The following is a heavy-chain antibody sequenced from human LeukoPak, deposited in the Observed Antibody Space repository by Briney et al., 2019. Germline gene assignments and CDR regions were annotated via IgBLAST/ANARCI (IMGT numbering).Heavy chain of an antibody. CDR1: GFTFRKYG. Sequence: GGSLRLSCAASGFTFRKYGMHWVRQAPGKGLEWVAVMWNDGITGKYADSVRGRFSVSRDNSKNTMYLQMDSLRADDTSVYYCARDGSGWSSDYWGQGTLVTVSS. V-gene: IGHV3-33*01. J-gene: IGHJ4*02. CDR2: MWNDGITG. D-gene: IGHD6-19*01. CDR3: ARDGSGWSSDY.